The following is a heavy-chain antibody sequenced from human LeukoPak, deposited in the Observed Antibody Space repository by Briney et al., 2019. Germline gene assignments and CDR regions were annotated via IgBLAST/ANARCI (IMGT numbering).Heavy chain of an antibody. CDR1: GYTLTELS. V-gene: IGHV1-24*01. CDR3: ARDPFYCSSTSCYQGNWFDP. CDR2: FDPEDGET. Sequence: ASVKVSCKVSGYTLTELSMHWVRQAPGKGLEWMGGFDPEDGETIYAQKFQGRVTMTEDTSTDTAYMELSSLRSDDTAVYYCARDPFYCSSTSCYQGNWFDPWGQGTLVTVSS. J-gene: IGHJ5*02. D-gene: IGHD2-2*01.